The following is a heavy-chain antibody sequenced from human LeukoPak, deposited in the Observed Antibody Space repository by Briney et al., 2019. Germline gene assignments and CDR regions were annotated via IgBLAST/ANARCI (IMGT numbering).Heavy chain of an antibody. CDR3: VRDAASPDY. Sequence: GGSLRLSCAASGFTFSSYSMNWVRQAPGKGLEWVSSIGSTSNYIYYSDSVKGRFTISRDNANNSLFLQMNSLRVEDTALYYCVRDAASPDYCGQGTLVSVSS. CDR1: GFTFSSYS. D-gene: IGHD6-25*01. J-gene: IGHJ4*02. V-gene: IGHV3-21*01. CDR2: IGSTSNYI.